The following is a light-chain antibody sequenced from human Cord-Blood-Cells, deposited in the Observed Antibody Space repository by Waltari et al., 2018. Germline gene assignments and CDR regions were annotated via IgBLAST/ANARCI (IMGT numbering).Light chain of an antibody. J-gene: IGLJ3*02. CDR1: SSDVGSYNL. CDR2: EGS. CDR3: CSYAGSSTWV. Sequence: SALTQPTSAPVSPGQSIPISYTATSSDVGSYNLVSWYQQHPGKAPNLMIYEGSKRPSGVSNRFSGSKSGNTASLTISGLQAEDEADYYCCSYAGSSTWVFGGGTKLTVL. V-gene: IGLV2-23*01.